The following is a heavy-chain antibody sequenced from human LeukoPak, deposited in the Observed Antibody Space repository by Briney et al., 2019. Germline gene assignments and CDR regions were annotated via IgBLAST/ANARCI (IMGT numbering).Heavy chain of an antibody. J-gene: IGHJ4*02. CDR3: ARDFEAAGEDY. V-gene: IGHV3-48*01. CDR2: ISSSNSLI. CDR1: GFTITNYN. D-gene: IGHD6-13*01. Sequence: QAGGSLRLSCAASGFTITNYNMNWVRQPPGKGLEWVSYISSSNSLIYYADSVKGRFAISRDNAKNSLHLQMNSLRAEDTAIYYCARDFEAAGEDYWGQGTLVTVSS.